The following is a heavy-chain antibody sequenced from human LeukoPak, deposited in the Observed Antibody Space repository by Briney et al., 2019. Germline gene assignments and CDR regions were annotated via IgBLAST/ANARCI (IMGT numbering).Heavy chain of an antibody. Sequence: PGGSLRLSCAASGFTVSSNYMSWVRQPPGKGLEWIGSIYYSGTTYYSPSLKSRVTISIDTSQNHFSLKVTSVTAAGTAVYYCAREGGATIMSPRYFDPWGQGTLVTVSS. V-gene: IGHV4-59*02. CDR3: AREGGATIMSPRYFDP. CDR1: GFTVSSNY. D-gene: IGHD5-12*01. CDR2: IYYSGTT. J-gene: IGHJ4*02.